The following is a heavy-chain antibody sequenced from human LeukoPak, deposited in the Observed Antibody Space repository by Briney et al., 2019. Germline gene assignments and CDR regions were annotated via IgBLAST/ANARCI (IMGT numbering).Heavy chain of an antibody. D-gene: IGHD2-2*02. CDR1: GFTFSSYA. CDR2: ISVSGDRT. J-gene: IGHJ6*02. Sequence: GGSLRLSCAASGFTFSSYAMGWVRQAPGKGLEWVSGISVSGDRTYYADSVKGRFTISRDNSKNTLYLQINSLRAEDTAVYYCAKGTLGYCSSTSCYRPYYYYGMDVWSQGTTVTVSS. V-gene: IGHV3-23*01. CDR3: AKGTLGYCSSTSCYRPYYYYGMDV.